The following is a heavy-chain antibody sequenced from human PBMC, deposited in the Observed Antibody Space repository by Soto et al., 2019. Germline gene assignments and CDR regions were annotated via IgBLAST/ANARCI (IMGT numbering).Heavy chain of an antibody. CDR2: ISGSGGST. V-gene: IGHV3-23*01. D-gene: IGHD6-13*01. J-gene: IGHJ6*02. Sequence: GGSLRLSCAASGFTFSSYAMSWVRQAPGKGLEWVSAISGSGGSTYYADSVKGRFTISRDNSKNTLYLQMNSLRAEDTAVYYCAKVVSSSWRSLYGYYGMDVWGQGTTVTVSS. CDR3: AKVVSSSWRSLYGYYGMDV. CDR1: GFTFSSYA.